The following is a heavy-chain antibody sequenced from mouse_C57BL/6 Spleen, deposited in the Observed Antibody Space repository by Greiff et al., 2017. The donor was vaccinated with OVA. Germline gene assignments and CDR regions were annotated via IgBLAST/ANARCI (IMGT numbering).Heavy chain of an antibody. CDR2: INYDGSST. D-gene: IGHD1-1*01. CDR3: ARDRTTVVPYWYFDV. V-gene: IGHV5-16*01. J-gene: IGHJ1*03. CDR1: GFTFSDYY. Sequence: EVQLVESEGGLVQPGSSMKLSCTASGFTFSDYYMAWVRQVPEKGLEWVANINYDGSSTYYLDSLKSRFIISRDTAKNILYLQMSSLKSEDTATYYCARDRTTVVPYWYFDVWGTGTTVTVSS.